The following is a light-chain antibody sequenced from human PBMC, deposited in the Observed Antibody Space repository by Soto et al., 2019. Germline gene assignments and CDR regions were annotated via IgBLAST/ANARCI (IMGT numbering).Light chain of an antibody. CDR2: GAS. J-gene: IGKJ3*01. CDR3: QQYGTPLFT. CDR1: QSVTNNF. V-gene: IGKV3-20*01. Sequence: IVLTQSPGTLSLSPGERATLSCGASQSVTNNFLAWYQQKPGQAPRLLIYGASSRATGVPVSFSGSGSGTDFTLTISRLEPGDFAVYYCQQYGTPLFTFGPGTKVDIK.